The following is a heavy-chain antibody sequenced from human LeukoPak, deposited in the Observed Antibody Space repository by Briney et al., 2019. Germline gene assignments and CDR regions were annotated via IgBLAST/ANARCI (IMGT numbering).Heavy chain of an antibody. J-gene: IGHJ4*02. D-gene: IGHD3-22*01. CDR3: ARDCYYYYDSSGYRASCFDY. CDR1: GYTFTSYY. V-gene: IGHV1-46*01. Sequence: GASVKVSCKASGYTFTSYYMHWVRQAPGQGLEWMGIINPSGGSTSYAQKFQGRVTMTRDTSTSTVYMELSSLRSEDTAVYYCARDCYYYYDSSGYRASCFDYWGQGTLVTVSS. CDR2: INPSGGST.